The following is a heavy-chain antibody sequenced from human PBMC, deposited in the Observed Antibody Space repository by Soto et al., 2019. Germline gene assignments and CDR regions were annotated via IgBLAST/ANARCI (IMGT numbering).Heavy chain of an antibody. V-gene: IGHV4-30-4*01. D-gene: IGHD4-17*01. J-gene: IGHJ4*02. CDR3: ARIGLTTALL. Sequence: PSETLSLTCPFSGFSINSGDYYWSWIRQPPGKGLEWIGYIYYSGSTYYNPPLRSRVTISIDTSKNHFFLNLSSVTAADTAVYYCARIGLTTALLWGQGTLVTVSS. CDR2: IYYSGST. CDR1: GFSINSGDYY.